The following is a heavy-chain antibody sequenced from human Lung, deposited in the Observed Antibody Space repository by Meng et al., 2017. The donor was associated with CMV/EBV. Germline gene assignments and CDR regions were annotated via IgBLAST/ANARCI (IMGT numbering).Heavy chain of an antibody. Sequence: GESXKISXTASGFIFSSFAMSWVRQAPGKGLEWVSAVTGSGDSTYHADSVEGRFTISRDNSKNTLYLQMNRLRAEDTAVYYCAKDSPKYSNGWPRGNYFDYWGQGTXVTVSS. CDR3: AKDSPKYSNGWPRGNYFDY. D-gene: IGHD6-19*01. CDR1: GFIFSSFA. J-gene: IGHJ4*02. CDR2: VTGSGDST. V-gene: IGHV3-23*01.